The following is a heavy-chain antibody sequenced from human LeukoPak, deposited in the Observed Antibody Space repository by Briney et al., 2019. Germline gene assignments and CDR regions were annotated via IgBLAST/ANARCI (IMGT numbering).Heavy chain of an antibody. CDR2: ISAYNGNT. D-gene: IGHD1-26*01. CDR3: ARRIAGTTGFDY. V-gene: IGHV1-18*01. J-gene: IGHJ4*02. Sequence: ASVKVSCKASGYTFTTYAVSWVRQAPGQGLERMGWISAYNGNTNYAQNLQGRVTMTTDTSASTAYMELRSLRSDDTAVYYCARRIAGTTGFDYWGQGTLVTVSS. CDR1: GYTFTTYA.